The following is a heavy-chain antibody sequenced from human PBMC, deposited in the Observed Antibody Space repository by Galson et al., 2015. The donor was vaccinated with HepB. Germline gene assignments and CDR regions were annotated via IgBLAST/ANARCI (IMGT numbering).Heavy chain of an antibody. J-gene: IGHJ4*02. V-gene: IGHV1-46*01. CDR2: INPSGGST. Sequence: SVKVSCKASGYTFTSYYMHWVRQAPGQGLEWMGIINPSGGSTSYAQKFQGRVTMTRDTSTSTVYMELSSLRSEDTAVYYCARAGTPRTLYYYDSSGYPDYFDYWGQGTLVTVSS. D-gene: IGHD3-22*01. CDR1: GYTFTSYY. CDR3: ARAGTPRTLYYYDSSGYPDYFDY.